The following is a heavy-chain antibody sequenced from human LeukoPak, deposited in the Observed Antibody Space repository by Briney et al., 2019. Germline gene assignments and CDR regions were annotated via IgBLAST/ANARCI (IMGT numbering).Heavy chain of an antibody. CDR1: GFTFSSYS. V-gene: IGHV3-48*04. J-gene: IGHJ3*02. Sequence: GGSLRLSCAASGFTFSSYSMNWVRQAPGKGLEWVSYISSSSSTIYYADSVKGRFTISRDNAKNSLYLQMNSLRAEDTAVYYCARGRYCGGDCYPPDAFDIWGHGTMVTVSS. CDR3: ARGRYCGGDCYPPDAFDI. CDR2: ISSSSSTI. D-gene: IGHD2-21*02.